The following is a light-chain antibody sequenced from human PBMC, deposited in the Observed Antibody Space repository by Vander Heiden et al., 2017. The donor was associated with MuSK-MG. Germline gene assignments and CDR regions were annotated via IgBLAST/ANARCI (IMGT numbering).Light chain of an antibody. CDR2: KAS. V-gene: IGKV1-5*03. CDR1: QSISNW. J-gene: IGKJ2*01. Sequence: DIQMTQFPSTLSASVGDRVTITCRASQSISNWLAWYQQKPGKAPKLLIHKASSLGSGVPSRFSGSGSGTEFTLTISRLQPDDVATYYCQQYDSYSYTFGQGAKLEIK. CDR3: QQYDSYSYT.